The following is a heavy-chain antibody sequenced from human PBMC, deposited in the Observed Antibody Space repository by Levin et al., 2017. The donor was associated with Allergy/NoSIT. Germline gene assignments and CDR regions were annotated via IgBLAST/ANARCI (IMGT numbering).Heavy chain of an antibody. Sequence: SETLSLTCTVSGGSISSGGYYWSWIRQHPGKGLEWIGYIYYSGSTYYNPSLKSRVTISVDTSKNQFSLKLSSVTAADTAVYYCARVRTRRVIDYWGQGTLVTVSS. CDR1: GGSISSGGYY. D-gene: IGHD1-14*01. J-gene: IGHJ4*02. CDR2: IYYSGST. CDR3: ARVRTRRVIDY. V-gene: IGHV4-31*03.